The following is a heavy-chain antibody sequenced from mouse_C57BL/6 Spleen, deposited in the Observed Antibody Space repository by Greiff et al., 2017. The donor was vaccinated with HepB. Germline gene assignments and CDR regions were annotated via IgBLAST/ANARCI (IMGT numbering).Heavy chain of an antibody. D-gene: IGHD1-1*01. CDR2: IYPGDGDT. J-gene: IGHJ2*01. CDR1: GYAFSSSW. Sequence: QVQLQQSGPELVKPGASVKISCKASGYAFSSSWMNWVKQRPGKGLEWIGRIYPGDGDTNYNGKFKGKATLTADKSSSTAYMQLSSLTSEDSAVYFCARDYGRGFDYWGQGTTLTVSS. CDR3: ARDYGRGFDY. V-gene: IGHV1-82*01.